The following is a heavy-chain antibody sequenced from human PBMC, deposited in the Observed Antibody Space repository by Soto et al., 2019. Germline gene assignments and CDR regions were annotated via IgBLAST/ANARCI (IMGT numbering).Heavy chain of an antibody. V-gene: IGHV3-23*01. CDR2: ISGSGGST. Sequence: GGSLRLSCAASGFTFSSYAMSWVRQAPGKGLEWVSAISGSGGSTYYADSVKGRFTISRDNSRNTLYLQMNSLRAEDTAVYYCAKDLNEMGYFQHWGQGTLVTVSS. CDR1: GFTFSSYA. CDR3: AKDLNEMGYFQH. D-gene: IGHD1-1*01. J-gene: IGHJ1*01.